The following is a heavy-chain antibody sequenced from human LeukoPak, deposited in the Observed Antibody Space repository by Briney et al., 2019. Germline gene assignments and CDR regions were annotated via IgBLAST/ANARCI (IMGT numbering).Heavy chain of an antibody. D-gene: IGHD3-3*01. V-gene: IGHV4-34*01. CDR1: GGSFSGYY. CDR3: ARGRLTIFGVVITGFDY. CDR2: INHSGST. Sequence: PSETLSLTCAVYGGSFSGYYWSWIRQPPGKGLEWIGEINHSGSTNYNPSLKSRVTISVDTSKNQLSLKLSSVTAADTAVYYCARGRLTIFGVVITGFDYWGQGTLVTVSS. J-gene: IGHJ4*02.